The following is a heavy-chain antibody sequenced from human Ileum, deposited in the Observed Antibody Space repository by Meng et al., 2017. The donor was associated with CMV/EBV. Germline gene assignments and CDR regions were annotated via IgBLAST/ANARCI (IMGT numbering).Heavy chain of an antibody. CDR1: TSYY. D-gene: IGHD2-15*01. CDR3: TKGATTSAQPWPARWFPCDY. V-gene: IGHV1-46*01. Sequence: TSYYINWVRQAPGQGLQWMGVIDPDNESTAYAQKFEGRVTMTRDKPTSTVYMELSSLTSEDTAVYYCTKGATTSAQPWPARWFPCDYWGQGSLVTVSS. J-gene: IGHJ4*02. CDR2: IDPDNEST.